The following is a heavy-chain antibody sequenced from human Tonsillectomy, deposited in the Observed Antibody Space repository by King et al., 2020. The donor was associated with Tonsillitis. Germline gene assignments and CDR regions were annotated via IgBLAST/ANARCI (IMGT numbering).Heavy chain of an antibody. CDR2: INNDGSAS. V-gene: IGHV3-74*01. CDR3: ARGGEAGTDGRDV. CDR1: GFPFSGSW. D-gene: IGHD3-10*01. J-gene: IGHJ6*02. Sequence: VQLVESGGGLVPPGGSLSLSCAASGFPFSGSWMHWVRQVPGKGLVWVSRINNDGSASSHTDSVKGRFTISRDNAQTTVSLQMNSVRVEATAGEDGARGGEAGTDGRDVGGQGTTGTVS.